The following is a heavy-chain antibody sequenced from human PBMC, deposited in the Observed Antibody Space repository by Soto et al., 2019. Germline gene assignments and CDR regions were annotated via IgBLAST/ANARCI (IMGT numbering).Heavy chain of an antibody. Sequence: EVQLLESGGGLVQPGGSLRLSCAASGFTFSSYAMSWVRQAPGKGLEWVSAISGSGGSTYYADSVKGRFTISRDNSKNTLYLQMNSLRAEDTAVYYCAKDYPPHSYSSGLSPYYYYGMDVWGQGTTVTFSS. V-gene: IGHV3-23*01. CDR2: ISGSGGST. CDR1: GFTFSSYA. CDR3: AKDYPPHSYSSGLSPYYYYGMDV. D-gene: IGHD6-19*01. J-gene: IGHJ6*02.